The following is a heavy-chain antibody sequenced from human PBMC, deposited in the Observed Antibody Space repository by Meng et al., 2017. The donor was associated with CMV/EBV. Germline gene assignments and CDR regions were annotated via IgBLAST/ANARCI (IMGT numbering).Heavy chain of an antibody. Sequence: SETLSLTCTVSGGSISSSSYYWGWIRQPPGKGLEWIGSIYYSGSIYYNPSLKSRVTISVDTSKNQFSLKLSSVTAADTAVYYCARGNHDYGERKGRCWFDPWGQGTLVTVSS. J-gene: IGHJ5*02. CDR1: GGSISSSSYY. CDR3: ARGNHDYGERKGRCWFDP. V-gene: IGHV4-39*07. CDR2: IYYSGSI. D-gene: IGHD4-17*01.